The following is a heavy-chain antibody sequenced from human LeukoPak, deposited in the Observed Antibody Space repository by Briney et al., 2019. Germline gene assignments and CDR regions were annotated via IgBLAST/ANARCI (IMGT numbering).Heavy chain of an antibody. J-gene: IGHJ2*01. CDR1: GGSMSSHY. D-gene: IGHD3-9*01. CDR2: IYYTGST. Sequence: SETLSLTCTVSGGSMSSHYWSWIRQPPGKGLEWIGYIYYTGSTNHNPSLKSRVTISVDTSKNQFSLKLSSVTTADTAVYYCARATSWDQRNFDWPHWCLDLWGRGTLVTVSS. V-gene: IGHV4-59*11. CDR3: ARATSWDQRNFDWPHWCLDL.